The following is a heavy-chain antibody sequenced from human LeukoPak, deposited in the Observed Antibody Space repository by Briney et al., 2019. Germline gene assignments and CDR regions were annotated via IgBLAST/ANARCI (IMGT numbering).Heavy chain of an antibody. CDR2: IKEDGSDK. CDR3: ARDLSSWRAFDI. Sequence: GGSLRLSCAASGFTFRSFWMSWGRQAPRDGLEWVANIKEDGSDKNYLASVEGRFTISRDNAKNSLYLQMNSLRAEDTAVYYCARDLSSWRAFDIWGQGTMVTVSS. D-gene: IGHD6-13*01. V-gene: IGHV3-7*01. CDR1: GFTFRSFW. J-gene: IGHJ3*02.